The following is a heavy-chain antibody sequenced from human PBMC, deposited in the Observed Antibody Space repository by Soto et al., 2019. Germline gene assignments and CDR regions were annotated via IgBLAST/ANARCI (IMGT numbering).Heavy chain of an antibody. CDR2: VSASGEHT. Sequence: EVQLLESGGGLVQPGGSLRLSCAASGFTFNTYAMSWVRQAPGKGLEWVAVVSASGEHTNYADSVNGRFTISRDDSINTVYVQMNSLRAEDTAIYYCANTGFGDYDYWGQGALVTVSS. J-gene: IGHJ4*02. D-gene: IGHD4-17*01. CDR3: ANTGFGDYDY. CDR1: GFTFNTYA. V-gene: IGHV3-23*01.